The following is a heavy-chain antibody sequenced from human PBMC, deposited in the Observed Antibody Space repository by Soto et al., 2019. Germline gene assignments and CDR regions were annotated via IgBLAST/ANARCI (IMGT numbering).Heavy chain of an antibody. D-gene: IGHD2-15*01. V-gene: IGHV4-34*01. J-gene: IGHJ6*03. Sequence: SETLSLTCAVYGGSFSGYYWSWIRQPPGKGLEWIGEINHSGSTNYNPSLKSRVTISVDTSKNQFSLKLSSVTAADTAVYYCARAGPQLLLPYYYYYMDVWGKGTTVTVSS. CDR3: ARAGPQLLLPYYYYYMDV. CDR2: INHSGST. CDR1: GGSFSGYY.